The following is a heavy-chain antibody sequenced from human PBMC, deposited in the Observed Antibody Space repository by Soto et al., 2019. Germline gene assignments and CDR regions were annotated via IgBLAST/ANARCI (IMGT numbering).Heavy chain of an antibody. D-gene: IGHD5-12*01. Sequence: SESLSLTCDVYGGSFSRYYWNWIRQPPGKGLEWLGEINHSRSTNYDPYLESRVSIVLNTSKAPLSLKLTSVTAAETAVYYCARGEGRLVGTWFDPWGQGTLVTVSS. J-gene: IGHJ5*02. V-gene: IGHV4-34*01. CDR2: INHSRST. CDR1: GGSFSRYY. CDR3: ARGEGRLVGTWFDP.